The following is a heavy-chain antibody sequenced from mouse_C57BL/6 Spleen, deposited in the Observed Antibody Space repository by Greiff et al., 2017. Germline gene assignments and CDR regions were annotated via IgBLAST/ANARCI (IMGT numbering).Heavy chain of an antibody. CDR2: IRNKANGYTT. V-gene: IGHV7-3*01. D-gene: IGHD2-5*01. Sequence: EVKVVESGGGLVQPGGSLSLSCAASGFTFTDYYMSWVRQPPGKALEWLGFIRNKANGYTTEYSASVKGRFTISRDNSQSIIYLQMNALRVEDGAAYYCARHYSSWGYWYFDFWGTGTTVTVSS. CDR1: GFTFTDYY. J-gene: IGHJ1*03. CDR3: ARHYSSWGYWYFDF.